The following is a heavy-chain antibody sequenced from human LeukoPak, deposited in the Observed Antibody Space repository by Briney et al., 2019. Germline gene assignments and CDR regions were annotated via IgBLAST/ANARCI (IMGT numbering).Heavy chain of an antibody. V-gene: IGHV3-30*02. Sequence: GGSLRLSCAASGFTFSSYGMHWVRQAPGKGLEWVAFIRYDGSNKYYADSVKGRFTISRDNSKNTLYLQMNGLRAEDTAVYYCAKDVSATFDYWGQGTLVTVSS. CDR2: IRYDGSNK. CDR1: GFTFSSYG. J-gene: IGHJ4*02. CDR3: AKDVSATFDY. D-gene: IGHD2-8*01.